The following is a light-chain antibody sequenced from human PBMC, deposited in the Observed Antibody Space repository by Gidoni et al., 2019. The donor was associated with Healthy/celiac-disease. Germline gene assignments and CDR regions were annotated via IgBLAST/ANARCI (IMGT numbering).Light chain of an antibody. CDR2: LGS. V-gene: IGKV2-28*01. J-gene: IGKJ3*01. CDR1: QSLLHSNGYNY. CDR3: MQALQTPPFT. Sequence: DIVMTQSPLSLPVTPGEPASISCRSSQSLLHSNGYNYLDWYLQKPGQSPQLMIYLGSNRASGVPDRLSGSGSGTECTLKISRVEAEDVGVYYCMQALQTPPFTFGPGTKVDIK.